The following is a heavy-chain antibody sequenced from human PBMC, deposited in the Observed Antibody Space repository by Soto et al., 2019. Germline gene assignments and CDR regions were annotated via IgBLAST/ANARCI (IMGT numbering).Heavy chain of an antibody. CDR2: IYYSGST. CDR3: AGGPSTRSIAAAGSLDY. Sequence: ASETLSLTCTVSGGSISSSSYYWGWIRQPPGKGMEWIGSIYYSGSTYYNPSLKSRVTISVDTSKNQFSLKLSSVTAADTAVYYCAGGPSTRSIAAAGSLDYWGQGTLVTVSS. V-gene: IGHV4-39*01. D-gene: IGHD6-13*01. J-gene: IGHJ4*02. CDR1: GGSISSSSYY.